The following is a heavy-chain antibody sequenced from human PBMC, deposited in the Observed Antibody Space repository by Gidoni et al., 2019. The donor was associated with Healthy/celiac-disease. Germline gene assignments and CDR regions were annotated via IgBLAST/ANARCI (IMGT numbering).Heavy chain of an antibody. CDR2: SSGSGGST. J-gene: IGHJ3*02. Sequence: EVQLLESGGGLVQPGGSLRLSCAASGFHFSSSAMSWVRQAPGKGLGWVSASSGSGGSTYYADSVKGRFTISRDNSKNTLYLQMNSLRAEDTAVYYCAKVTPTLGYCSSTSCPSDAFDIWGQGTMVTVSS. V-gene: IGHV3-23*01. CDR3: AKVTPTLGYCSSTSCPSDAFDI. CDR1: GFHFSSSA. D-gene: IGHD2-2*01.